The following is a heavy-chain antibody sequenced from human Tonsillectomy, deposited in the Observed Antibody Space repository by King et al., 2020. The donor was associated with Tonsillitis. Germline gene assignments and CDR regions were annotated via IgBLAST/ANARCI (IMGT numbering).Heavy chain of an antibody. CDR2: IKSKTDGGTT. D-gene: IGHD3-16*02. Sequence: VQLVESGGGLVKPGGSLRLSCAASGFTFSNAGMSWVRQAPGKGLEWVGRIKSKTDGGTTDYAAPVKGRFTISRDDSKNTLYLQMNSLKTEDTAVYYCTTSARYDYVWGSYRPDWGQGTLVTVSS. V-gene: IGHV3-15*01. CDR1: GFTFSNAG. J-gene: IGHJ4*02. CDR3: TTSARYDYVWGSYRPD.